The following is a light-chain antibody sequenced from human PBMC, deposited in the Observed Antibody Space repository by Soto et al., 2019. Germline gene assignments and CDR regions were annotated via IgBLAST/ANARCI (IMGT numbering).Light chain of an antibody. CDR2: EVS. J-gene: IGLJ2*01. V-gene: IGLV2-8*01. CDR3: SSYAGSNNLV. Sequence: QSVLTQPPSASGSPGQSVTISCTGSSSDVGGYNYVSWYQHHPGKAPKLMIYEVSERPSGVPYRFSGSKSGNTASLTVSGLQADDEADYYCSSYAGSNNLVFGGGTKLTVL. CDR1: SSDVGGYNY.